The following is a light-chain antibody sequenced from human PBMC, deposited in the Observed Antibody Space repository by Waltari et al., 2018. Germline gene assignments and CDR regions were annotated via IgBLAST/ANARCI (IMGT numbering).Light chain of an antibody. Sequence: QSALTQPRSVSGSPGQSVTISCTGTSSDVGGYNFVSWYQQHPGKAPKLIVYSVNKRPSGVPDRFSCSKSGNTASLTISGLQAEDEADYYCCSYAGSYTPWVFGGGTKVTVL. CDR2: SVN. V-gene: IGLV2-11*01. CDR3: CSYAGSYTPWV. CDR1: SSDVGGYNF. J-gene: IGLJ3*02.